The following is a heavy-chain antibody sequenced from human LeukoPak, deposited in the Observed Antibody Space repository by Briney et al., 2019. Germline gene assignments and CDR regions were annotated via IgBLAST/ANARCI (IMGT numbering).Heavy chain of an antibody. J-gene: IGHJ4*02. CDR1: GASITSDIFH. D-gene: IGHD4-23*01. Sequence: SETLSLTCTVSGASITSDIFHWNWLRQSPGKGLEWIGAIHNSRGTSYNPSLESRLTISVDPSENKFFLKMTSVTDADTATYYCGKVGGNTNSWGQGTLVTVSS. CDR2: IHNSRGT. V-gene: IGHV4-30-4*01. CDR3: GKVGGNTNS.